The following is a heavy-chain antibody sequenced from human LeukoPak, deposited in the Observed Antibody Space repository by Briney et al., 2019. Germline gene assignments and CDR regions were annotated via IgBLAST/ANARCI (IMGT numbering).Heavy chain of an antibody. CDR3: AKELEWEVHAFDI. J-gene: IGHJ3*02. D-gene: IGHD3-3*01. Sequence: RSLRLSCAASGFTFSRFGMHWVRQAPGKGLEWVAVTGSDGRTTFYGDSVKGRLTISRDDSKNTLYLQMDSLRAEDTAVYFCAKELEWEVHAFDIWGQGTRVTVSS. CDR2: TGSDGRTT. V-gene: IGHV3-30*18. CDR1: GFTFSRFG.